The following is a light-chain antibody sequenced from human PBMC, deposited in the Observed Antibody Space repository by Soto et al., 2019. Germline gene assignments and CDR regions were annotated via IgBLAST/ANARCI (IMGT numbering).Light chain of an antibody. J-gene: IGKJ4*02. CDR2: GAS. Sequence: EIVMTQSPATLSVSPGERATLSCRASQRVSSNLAWYQQKPGQAPRLLIYGASTRATGIPARFSDSGSGTDVTLTISRLQSEDFAVYYCQSELTFCGGPKVEMK. CDR1: QRVSSN. CDR3: QSELT. V-gene: IGKV3-15*01.